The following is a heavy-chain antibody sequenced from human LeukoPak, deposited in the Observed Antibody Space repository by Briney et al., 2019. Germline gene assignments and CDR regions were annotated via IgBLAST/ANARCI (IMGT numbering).Heavy chain of an antibody. CDR3: TRHRDYYDT. CDR2: IYDSGSA. D-gene: IGHD3-22*01. V-gene: IGHV4-59*08. CDR1: GGSISNYY. Sequence: SETLSLTCTVSGGSISNYYWSWIRQPPGKGLEWIGNIYDSGSAKYNPSLKSRVTISGDTSKNQVSLKLTSVTAADTAVYFCTRHRDYYDTWGPGTLVTVSS. J-gene: IGHJ4*02.